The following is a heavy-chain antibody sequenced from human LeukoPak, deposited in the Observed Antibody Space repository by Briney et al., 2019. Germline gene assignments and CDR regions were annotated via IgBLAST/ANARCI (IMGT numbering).Heavy chain of an antibody. D-gene: IGHD5-12*01. J-gene: IGHJ3*02. CDR3: ARGGYSGLTI. Sequence: SETLSLTCAVYGGSISGYYWSWIRQPPGKGLEWIGEINHSGSTNYNPSLKSRVTISVDTSKNQFSLKLSFVTAADTAVYYCARGGYSGLTIWGQGTMVTVSS. V-gene: IGHV4-34*01. CDR2: INHSGST. CDR1: GGSISGYY.